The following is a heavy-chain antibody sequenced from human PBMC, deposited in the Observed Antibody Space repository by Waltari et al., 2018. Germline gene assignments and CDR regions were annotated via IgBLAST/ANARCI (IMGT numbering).Heavy chain of an antibody. Sequence: QVQLEQSGAEMKKPGSSVTVSCKASGGTFNTNSFRWVRQAPGQGLEWMGGLRPLFGKSTYAQTLKGRGRITADESTSTVYMELSSLRSEDTAVYYCVKGSREYHFYMDVWGQGSAVAVSS. D-gene: IGHD2-15*01. V-gene: IGHV1-69*01. CDR1: GGTFNTNS. J-gene: IGHJ6*02. CDR3: VKGSREYHFYMDV. CDR2: LRPLFGKS.